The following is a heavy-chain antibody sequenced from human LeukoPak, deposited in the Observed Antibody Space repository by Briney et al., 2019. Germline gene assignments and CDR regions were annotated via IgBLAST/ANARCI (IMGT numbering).Heavy chain of an antibody. CDR3: ARQEQAAAGTGAVVDY. V-gene: IGHV4-39*01. J-gene: IGHJ4*02. D-gene: IGHD6-13*01. CDR2: IYYSGST. Sequence: SETLSLTCTVSGGSISSSSYYWGWIRQPPGKGLEWIGSIYYSGSTYYNPSLKSRVTISVDTSKNQFSLKLSSVTAADTAVYYCARQEQAAAGTGAVVDYWGQGTLVTLSS. CDR1: GGSISSSSYY.